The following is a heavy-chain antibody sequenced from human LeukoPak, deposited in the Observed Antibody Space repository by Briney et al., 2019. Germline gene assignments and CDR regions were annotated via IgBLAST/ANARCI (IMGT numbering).Heavy chain of an antibody. CDR1: GGTFSSSA. V-gene: IGHV1-69*05. CDR2: IIPIIGTP. J-gene: IGHJ3*02. CDR3: ARPSNNYDTIGTLFAFDM. Sequence: SVEVSCKASGGTFSSSAISWVRQAPGQGLEWMGGIIPIIGTPSYAQKFQGRVTITTDESTSTAYMELSSLRSEDTAVYYCARPSNNYDTIGTLFAFDMWGQGTMVTVSS. D-gene: IGHD3-22*01.